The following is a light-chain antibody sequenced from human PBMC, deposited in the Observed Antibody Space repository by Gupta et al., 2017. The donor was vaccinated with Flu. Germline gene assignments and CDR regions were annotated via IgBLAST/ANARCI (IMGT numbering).Light chain of an antibody. J-gene: IGKJ1*01. CDR3: QKYNSAPLT. V-gene: IGKV1-27*01. CDR1: QAISTY. CDR2: AAS. Sequence: DLQMPQSPSSLSASVGDRVTITCRASQAISTYLAWYQQKPGKVPKLLIYAASTLQSGVPSRFSGSGSGTDVTLTISSLQPEDVATYYCQKYNSAPLTFGQGTKVEIK.